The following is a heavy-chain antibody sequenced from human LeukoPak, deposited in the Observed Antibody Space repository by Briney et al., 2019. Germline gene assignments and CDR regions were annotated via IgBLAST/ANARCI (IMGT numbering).Heavy chain of an antibody. CDR1: GGTFSSYA. Sequence: GASVKVSCKASGGTFSSYAISWVRQAPGQGLEWMGGIIPIFGTANYAQKFQGRVTNTADESTSTAYMELSSLRSEDTAVYYCARSDLIVVVPNGWFDPWGQGTLVTVSS. D-gene: IGHD2-2*01. CDR2: IIPIFGTA. J-gene: IGHJ5*02. V-gene: IGHV1-69*13. CDR3: ARSDLIVVVPNGWFDP.